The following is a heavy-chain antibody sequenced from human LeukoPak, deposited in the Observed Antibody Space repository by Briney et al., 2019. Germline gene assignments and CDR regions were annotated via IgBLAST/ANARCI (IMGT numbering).Heavy chain of an antibody. J-gene: IGHJ4*02. Sequence: GESLKISCKGSGYSFTNYWIDWVRQMPGKGLEWMGIIHPGDSDTRYSPSFQGQVTISVDKSISTAYLQWSSLKASDTAIYYCARRPEMDGQNDYWGQGTLVTVSS. CDR1: GYSFTNYW. CDR2: IHPGDSDT. V-gene: IGHV5-51*01. D-gene: IGHD5-12*01. CDR3: ARRPEMDGQNDY.